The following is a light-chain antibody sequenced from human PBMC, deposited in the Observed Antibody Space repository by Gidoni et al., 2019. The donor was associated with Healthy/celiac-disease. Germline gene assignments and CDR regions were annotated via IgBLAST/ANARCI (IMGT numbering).Light chain of an antibody. J-gene: IGLJ2*01. CDR1: SCDVGGYNY. CDR3: SSYTSSSTPVV. Sequence: QSALTQPASVSGSPGQSLTISCTGTSCDVGGYNYVSWYQQHPGKAPKLMIYDVSNRPSGVSNRFSGSKSGNTASLTMSGLQAEDEADYYCSSYTSSSTPVVFGGGTKLTVL. CDR2: DVS. V-gene: IGLV2-14*01.